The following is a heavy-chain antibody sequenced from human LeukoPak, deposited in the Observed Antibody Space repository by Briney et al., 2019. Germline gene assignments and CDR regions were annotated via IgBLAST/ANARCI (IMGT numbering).Heavy chain of an antibody. J-gene: IGHJ4*02. CDR1: GGSISSSSYY. CDR2: IYTSGST. D-gene: IGHD3-22*01. CDR3: ASWYYDSSGYRFDY. V-gene: IGHV4-61*02. Sequence: SETLSLTCTVSGGSISSSSYYWSWIRQPAGKGLEWIGRIYTSGSTNYNPSLKRRVTISVDTSKNQFSLKLSSVTAADTAVYYCASWYYDSSGYRFDYWGQGTLVTVSS.